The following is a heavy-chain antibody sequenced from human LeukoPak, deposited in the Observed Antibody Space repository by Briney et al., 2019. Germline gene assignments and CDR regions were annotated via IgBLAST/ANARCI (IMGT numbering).Heavy chain of an antibody. D-gene: IGHD3-3*01. CDR2: ISTSGST. CDR1: GGSISSYY. Sequence: SETLSLTCTVSGGSISSYYWSWIRQPAGKGLEWIGRISTSGSTNYKSSLKSRVTMSVDTSKNQFSLNLTSVTAADTAMYYCARPVDTTWRYFDYWGQGTLVTVSS. V-gene: IGHV4-4*07. CDR3: ARPVDTTWRYFDY. J-gene: IGHJ4*02.